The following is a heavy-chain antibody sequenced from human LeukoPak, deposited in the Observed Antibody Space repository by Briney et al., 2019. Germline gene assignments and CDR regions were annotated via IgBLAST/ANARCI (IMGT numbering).Heavy chain of an antibody. CDR3: ASGLTYYDFWSGYIPRAFDY. J-gene: IGHJ4*02. CDR2: INPNSGGT. V-gene: IGHV1-2*02. CDR1: GYTFTGYY. Sequence: APVKVSCKASGYTFTGYYMHWVRQAPGQGLEWMGWINPNSGGTNYAQEFQGRVTMTRDTSISTAYMELSRLRSDDTAVYYCASGLTYYDFWSGYIPRAFDYWGQGTLVTVSS. D-gene: IGHD3-3*01.